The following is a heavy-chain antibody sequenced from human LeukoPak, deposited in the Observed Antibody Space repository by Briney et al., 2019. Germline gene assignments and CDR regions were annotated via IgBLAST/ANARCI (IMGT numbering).Heavy chain of an antibody. Sequence: PSETLSLTCAVYGGTFSGYYWSWIRQPPGKGLEWIGYIYYSGSTNYNPSLKSRVTISVDTSKNQFSLKLSSVTAADTAVYYCARGKQWWPYWGQGTLVIVSS. CDR1: GGTFSGYY. V-gene: IGHV4-59*01. D-gene: IGHD2-15*01. CDR2: IYYSGST. CDR3: ARGKQWWPY. J-gene: IGHJ4*02.